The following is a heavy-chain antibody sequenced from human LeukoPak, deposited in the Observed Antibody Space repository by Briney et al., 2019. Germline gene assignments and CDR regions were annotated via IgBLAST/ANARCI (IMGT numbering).Heavy chain of an antibody. CDR1: GGSISSGDYY. V-gene: IGHV4-30-4*01. CDR3: ARDKVVRMPAAIPSWFDP. Sequence: SETLSLTCTVSGGSISSGDYYWSWIRQPPGTGLEWIGYIYYSGSTYYNPSLKSRVTISVDTSKNQCSLKLSSVTAADTAVYYCARDKVVRMPAAIPSWFDPWGQGTLVTVSS. J-gene: IGHJ5*02. CDR2: IYYSGST. D-gene: IGHD2-2*01.